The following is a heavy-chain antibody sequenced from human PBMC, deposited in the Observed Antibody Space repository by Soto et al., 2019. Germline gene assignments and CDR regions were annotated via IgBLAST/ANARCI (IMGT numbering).Heavy chain of an antibody. CDR1: GYTFTSSG. D-gene: IGHD1-1*01. J-gene: IGHJ4*02. CDR2: ISAHNGNT. CDR3: ARGRYGDY. Sequence: QVHLVQSGAEVKKPGASVKVSCKASGYTFTSSGITWVRQAPGQGLEWMGWISAHNGNTDYAQKLQGRVIVTRDTSTSTAYMELRILRSDDTAVYYCARGRYGDYWGQGALVTVSS. V-gene: IGHV1-18*01.